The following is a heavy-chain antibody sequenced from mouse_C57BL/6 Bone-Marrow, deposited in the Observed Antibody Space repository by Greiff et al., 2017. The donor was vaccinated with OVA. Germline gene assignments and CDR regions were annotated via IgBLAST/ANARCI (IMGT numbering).Heavy chain of an antibody. CDR3: ARRDDYDTFAY. V-gene: IGHV5-9*01. CDR2: ISGGGGNT. D-gene: IGHD2-4*01. CDR1: GFTFSSYT. J-gene: IGHJ3*01. Sequence: EVKLQESGGGLVKPGGSLKLSCAASGFTFSSYTMSWVRQTPEKRLEWVATISGGGGNTYYPDSVKGRFTISRDNAKNTLYLQMSSLRSEDTALYYCARRDDYDTFAYWGQGTLVTVSA.